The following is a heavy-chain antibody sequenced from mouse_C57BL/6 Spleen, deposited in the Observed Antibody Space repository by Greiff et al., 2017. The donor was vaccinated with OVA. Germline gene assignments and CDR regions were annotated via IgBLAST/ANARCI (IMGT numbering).Heavy chain of an antibody. CDR3: ARSGGTVFDY. J-gene: IGHJ2*01. Sequence: QVQLKQSGPELVKPGASVKISCKASGYAFSSSWMNWVKQRPGKGLEWIGRIYPGDGDTNYNGKFKGKGTLNADKSSSTAYMQLSSLTSEDSAVYFCARSGGTVFDYWGQGTTLTVSS. V-gene: IGHV1-82*01. D-gene: IGHD4-1*01. CDR1: GYAFSSSW. CDR2: IYPGDGDT.